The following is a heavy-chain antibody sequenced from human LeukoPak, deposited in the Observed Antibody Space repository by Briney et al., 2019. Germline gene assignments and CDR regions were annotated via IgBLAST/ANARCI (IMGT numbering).Heavy chain of an antibody. CDR2: IGHTGSVT. V-gene: IGHV3-21*04. Sequence: SGGSLRLSCTGSGFTFGSYSMNWVRHAPGKGLEWVSYIGHTGSVTDYADSVKGRFTVSRDNAKNSLYLQMNSLRAEDMAVYYCAKKGDTAMAYAFDYWGQGTLVTVSS. D-gene: IGHD5-18*01. J-gene: IGHJ4*02. CDR3: AKKGDTAMAYAFDY. CDR1: GFTFGSYS.